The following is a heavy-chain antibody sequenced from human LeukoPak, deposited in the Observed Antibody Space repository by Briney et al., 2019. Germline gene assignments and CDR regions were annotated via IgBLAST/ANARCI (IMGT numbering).Heavy chain of an antibody. CDR3: ARDWDYGANGGHFDY. CDR2: IKQDGSEK. Sequence: GGSLRLSCAASGFTFSSYWMSWVRQAPGKGLEWVANIKQDGSEKYYVDSVKGRFTISRDNAKNSLYLQMNSLRAEDTAVYYCARDWDYGANGGHFDYWGQGTLVTVSS. D-gene: IGHD4-17*01. CDR1: GFTFSSYW. J-gene: IGHJ4*02. V-gene: IGHV3-7*03.